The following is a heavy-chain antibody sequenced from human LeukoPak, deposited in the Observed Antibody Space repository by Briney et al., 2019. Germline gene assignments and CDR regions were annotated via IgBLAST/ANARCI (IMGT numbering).Heavy chain of an antibody. D-gene: IGHD3-22*01. CDR1: GGSFSGYY. Sequence: SETLSLTCAVYGGSFSGYYWSWIRQPPGKGLEWIGEINHSGSTNYNPSLKSRVTISVDTSKNQFSLKLSSVTAAGTAVYYCARAFYYYDSSDSYYFDYWGQGTLVTVSS. V-gene: IGHV4-34*01. J-gene: IGHJ4*02. CDR3: ARAFYYYDSSDSYYFDY. CDR2: INHSGST.